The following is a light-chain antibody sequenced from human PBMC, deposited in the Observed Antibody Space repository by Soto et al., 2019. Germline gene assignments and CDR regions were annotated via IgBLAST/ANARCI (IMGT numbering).Light chain of an antibody. V-gene: IGLV1-51*01. Sequence: TQPPPRSAAPGQTVTRSCSGSSSNIGGNSVSWYQQLPGTAPKLLIYDDNKRPSGIPDRFSGSKSGTSATLGITGFHTGDEAHYYCGSWDSSLIAYVLGTGTKVTGL. CDR1: SSNIGGNS. CDR2: DDN. CDR3: GSWDSSLIAYV. J-gene: IGLJ1*01.